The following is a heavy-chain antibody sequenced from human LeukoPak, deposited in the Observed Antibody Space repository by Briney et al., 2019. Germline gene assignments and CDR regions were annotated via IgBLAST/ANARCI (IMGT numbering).Heavy chain of an antibody. Sequence: GGSLRLSCAASGFTFSSYEMNWVRQAPGKGLEWVSYISSSGSTIYYADSVKGRFTISRDNAKNSLYLQMNSLRAEDTAVYYCVRDKAPGKDDSRFYWGQGAQVTVSS. D-gene: IGHD3-22*01. J-gene: IGHJ4*02. CDR2: ISSSGSTI. CDR3: VRDKAPGKDDSRFY. CDR1: GFTFSSYE. V-gene: IGHV3-48*03.